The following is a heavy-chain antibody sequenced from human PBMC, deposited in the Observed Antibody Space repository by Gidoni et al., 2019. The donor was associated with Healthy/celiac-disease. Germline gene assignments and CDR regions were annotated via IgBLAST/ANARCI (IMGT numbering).Heavy chain of an antibody. J-gene: IGHJ6*02. CDR2: SSAYNGNT. CDR3: ARDRSYCSSTSCYGFYYYGMDV. Sequence: QVQLVQSGAEVKKPGASVKVSCKAPCYSFTTNGINWVQQAPGQGLEWMGWSSAYNGNTNYAQKLQGRVTMTTDTSTSTAYMELRSLRSDDTAVYYCARDRSYCSSTSCYGFYYYGMDVWGQGTTVTVSS. CDR1: CYSFTTNG. D-gene: IGHD2-2*01. V-gene: IGHV1-18*01.